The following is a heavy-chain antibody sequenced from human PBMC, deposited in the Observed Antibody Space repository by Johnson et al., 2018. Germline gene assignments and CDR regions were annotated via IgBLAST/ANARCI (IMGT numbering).Heavy chain of an antibody. V-gene: IGHV3-20*04. J-gene: IGHJ6*04. CDR3: TRVWSLNYFNLDV. Sequence: VQLVQSGGRVVRPGGSXRLSCEASGFTFDDYGVSWVRHVPGKGLEWVCGFNRNGDSLGCGDSVRGRFSLSRDNGKKAVFLQMNNVRADDTALYYCTRVWSLNYFNLDVWGKGTTVIVSS. CDR2: FNRNGDSL. CDR1: GFTFDDYG. D-gene: IGHD3-3*01.